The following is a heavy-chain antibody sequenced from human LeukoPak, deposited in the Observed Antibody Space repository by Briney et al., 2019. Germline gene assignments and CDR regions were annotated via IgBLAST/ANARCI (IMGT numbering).Heavy chain of an antibody. CDR1: GGSVSSGSYY. CDR3: ARDWTGGDYGLDY. Sequence: SETLSLTCTVSGGSVSSGSYYWSWIRQPPGKGLEWMGYIYYTGGTNYNPSLKSRVTISLDTSKNQFSLKLNSVTAADTAVYYCARDWTGGDYGLDYWGQGTPVTVSS. J-gene: IGHJ4*02. D-gene: IGHD4-17*01. V-gene: IGHV4-61*01. CDR2: IYYTGGT.